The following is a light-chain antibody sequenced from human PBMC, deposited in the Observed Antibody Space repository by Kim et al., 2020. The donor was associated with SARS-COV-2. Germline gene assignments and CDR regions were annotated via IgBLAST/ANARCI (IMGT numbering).Light chain of an antibody. CDR2: GAS. CDR3: QQYGRSPLT. CDR1: QSVTNRY. V-gene: IGKV3-20*01. J-gene: IGKJ4*01. Sequence: LSPGERATRSCRASQSVTNRYLAWYQQKPGQAPRLLIYGASSRATGIPDRFSGSGSGTDFTLTISRLEPEDFAVYYCQQYGRSPLTFGGGTKLEI.